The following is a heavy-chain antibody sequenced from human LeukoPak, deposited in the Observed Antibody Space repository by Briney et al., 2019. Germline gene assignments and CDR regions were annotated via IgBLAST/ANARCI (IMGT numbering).Heavy chain of an antibody. D-gene: IGHD2-2*01. CDR1: GGSISSGGYY. CDR3: ASAVGGYCSSTSCYESDY. V-gene: IGHV4-31*03. J-gene: IGHJ4*02. CDR2: IYYSGST. Sequence: SETLSLTCTVSGGSISSGGYYWSWIRQHPGKGLEWIGYIYYSGSTYYNPSLKSRVTISVDTSKNQFSLKLSSVTAADTAVYYWASAVGGYCSSTSCYESDYWGQGTLVTVSS.